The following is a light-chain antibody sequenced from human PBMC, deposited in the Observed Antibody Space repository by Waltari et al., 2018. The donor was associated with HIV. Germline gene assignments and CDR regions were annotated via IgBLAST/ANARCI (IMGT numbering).Light chain of an antibody. CDR2: EVS. CDR3: SSYTSSSTLV. CDR1: SSDVGGYTY. Sequence: QSALTQPASVSGSPGQSITIPCTGTSSDVGGYTYVSWYQQHPGKAPKLMIYEVSNRPSGVSNRFSGSKSDNTASLTISGLQAEDEADYYCSSYTSSSTLVFGGGTKLTVL. J-gene: IGLJ2*01. V-gene: IGLV2-14*01.